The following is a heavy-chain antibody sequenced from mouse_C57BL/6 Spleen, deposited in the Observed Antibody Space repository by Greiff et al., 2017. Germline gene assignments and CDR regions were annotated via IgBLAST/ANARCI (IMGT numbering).Heavy chain of an antibody. CDR2: IYPGDGDT. Sequence: QVHVKQSGAELVKPGASVKISCKASGYAFSSYWMNWVKQRPGKGLEWIGQIYPGDGDTNYNGKFKGKATLTADKSSSTAYMQLSSLTSEDSAVYFCARKGTTVVARYFDVWGTGTTVTVSS. V-gene: IGHV1-80*01. CDR1: GYAFSSYW. J-gene: IGHJ1*03. CDR3: ARKGTTVVARYFDV. D-gene: IGHD1-1*01.